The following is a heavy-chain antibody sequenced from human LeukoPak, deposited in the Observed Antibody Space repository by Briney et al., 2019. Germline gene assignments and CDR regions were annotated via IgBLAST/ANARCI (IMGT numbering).Heavy chain of an antibody. J-gene: IGHJ5*01. Sequence: PGGSLRLSCAASGFTFSSYAMSWVRQAPGKGLEWVSTITGSGDSAYYADSVKGRFTISRDNSKNTLYLQMNSLRAEDTAVYYCAKGPSSGWYDSWGQGTLVTVSS. D-gene: IGHD6-19*01. CDR2: ITGSGDSA. CDR3: AKGPSSGWYDS. V-gene: IGHV3-23*01. CDR1: GFTFSSYA.